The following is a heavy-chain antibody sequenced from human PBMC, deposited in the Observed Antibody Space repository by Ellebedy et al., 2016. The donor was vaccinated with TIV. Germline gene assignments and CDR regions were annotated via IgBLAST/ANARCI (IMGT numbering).Heavy chain of an antibody. CDR1: GFTFSSYG. Sequence: GGSLRLXXAASGFTFSSYGMHWVRQAPGKGLEWVAVISYDGSNKYYADSVKGRFTISRDNSKNTLYLQMNSLRAEDTAVYYCAKDHHPYPTLVYWGQGTLVTVSS. V-gene: IGHV3-30*18. CDR3: AKDHHPYPTLVY. J-gene: IGHJ4*02. CDR2: ISYDGSNK. D-gene: IGHD2/OR15-2a*01.